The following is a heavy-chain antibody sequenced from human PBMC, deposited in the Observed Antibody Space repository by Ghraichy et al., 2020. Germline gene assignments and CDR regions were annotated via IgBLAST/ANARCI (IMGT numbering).Heavy chain of an antibody. D-gene: IGHD4-17*01. J-gene: IGHJ4*02. Sequence: GESLNISCAASGFTFSSYAMSWVRQAPGKGLEWVSAISGSGGSTYYADSVKGRFTISRDNSKNTLYLQMNSLRAEDTAVYYCAKPPSTVTTKRGDYWGQGTLVTVSS. CDR3: AKPPSTVTTKRGDY. CDR1: GFTFSSYA. V-gene: IGHV3-23*01. CDR2: ISGSGGST.